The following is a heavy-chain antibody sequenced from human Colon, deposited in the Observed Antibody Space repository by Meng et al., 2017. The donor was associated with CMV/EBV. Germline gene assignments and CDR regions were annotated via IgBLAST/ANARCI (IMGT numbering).Heavy chain of an antibody. CDR2: ISSGGPTI. Sequence: GESLKISCIGSGFNFGDYSMSWVRQAPGKGLEWVSYISSGGPTIYYADSVKGRFTISRDNAKNSLYLQMNSLRAEDTAVYYCAREMGCSSTRCYTAFDYWGQGALVTVSS. V-gene: IGHV3-48*03. CDR1: GFNFGDYS. CDR3: AREMGCSSTRCYTAFDY. D-gene: IGHD2-2*02. J-gene: IGHJ4*02.